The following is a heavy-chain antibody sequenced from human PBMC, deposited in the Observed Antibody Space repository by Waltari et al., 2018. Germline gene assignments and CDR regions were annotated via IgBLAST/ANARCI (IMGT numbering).Heavy chain of an antibody. V-gene: IGHV3-30*02. D-gene: IGHD2-2*01. CDR1: GFTFSSYG. CDR2: IRYDGSNK. CDR3: ANSPRFIVVVPAATRYYMDV. J-gene: IGHJ6*03. Sequence: QVQLVESGGGVVQPGGSLRLSCAASGFTFSSYGMHWVRQAPGKGLEWVAFIRYDGSNKYYADSVKGRFTISRDNSKNTLYLQMNSLRAEDTAVYYCANSPRFIVVVPAATRYYMDVWGKGTTVTVSS.